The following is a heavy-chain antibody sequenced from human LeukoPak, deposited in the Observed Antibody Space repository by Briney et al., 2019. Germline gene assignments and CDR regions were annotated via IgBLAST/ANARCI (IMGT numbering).Heavy chain of an antibody. CDR1: GFTFSSYS. CDR3: AKALQQWLVPFDY. D-gene: IGHD6-19*01. J-gene: IGHJ4*02. V-gene: IGHV3-21*04. CDR2: ISSSSSYI. Sequence: GGSLRLSCAASGFTFSSYSMNWVRQAPGKGLEWVSSISSSSSYIYYADSVKGRFTISRDNAKNSLYLQMNSLRAEDTAVYYCAKALQQWLVPFDYWGQGTLVTVSS.